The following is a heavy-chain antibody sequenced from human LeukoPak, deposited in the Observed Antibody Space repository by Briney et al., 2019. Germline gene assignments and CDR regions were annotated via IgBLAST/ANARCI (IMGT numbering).Heavy chain of an antibody. CDR3: ATALWVLKRGSGRNKTYYYYMDV. CDR2: IIPIFGTG. J-gene: IGHJ6*03. D-gene: IGHD3-10*01. V-gene: IGHV1-69*13. CDR1: GGTFSSYA. Sequence: LVKVSFKASGGTFSSYAISWVRQAPGQGLEWMGWIIPIFGTGDYAQKFQGRVTITADESTSTAYMELSSLRSEDTAVYYCATALWVLKRGSGRNKTYYYYMDVWGTGTTVTVSS.